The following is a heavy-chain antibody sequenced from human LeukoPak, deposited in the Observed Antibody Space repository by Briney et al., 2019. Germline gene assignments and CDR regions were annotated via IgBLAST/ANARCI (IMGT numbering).Heavy chain of an antibody. CDR3: AKDWGFSGSYHLDY. V-gene: IGHV3-30*18. Sequence: GGSLRLSCAASGFTFSSYGMHWVRQAPGKGLEWVAVISYDGSNKYYADSVKGRFTISRDNSKNTLYLQMNSLRAEDTAVYYCAKDWGFSGSYHLDYWGQGTLVTVSS. D-gene: IGHD1-26*01. CDR1: GFTFSSYG. CDR2: ISYDGSNK. J-gene: IGHJ4*02.